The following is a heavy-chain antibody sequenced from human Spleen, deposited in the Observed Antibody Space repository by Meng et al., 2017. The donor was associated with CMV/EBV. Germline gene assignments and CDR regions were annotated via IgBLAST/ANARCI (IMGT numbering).Heavy chain of an antibody. V-gene: IGHV4-59*01. Sequence: SETLSLTCTVSGGSISTYYWSWIRQHPGRGMEWFGFIYCSGSPTYNAPLKSRVTISLDTSENQISLKLSSVTAADTAVYYCARGAVAGLLRWFDPWGQGTLVTVSS. J-gene: IGHJ5*02. CDR2: IYCSGSP. CDR3: ARGAVAGLLRWFDP. CDR1: GGSISTYY. D-gene: IGHD6-19*01.